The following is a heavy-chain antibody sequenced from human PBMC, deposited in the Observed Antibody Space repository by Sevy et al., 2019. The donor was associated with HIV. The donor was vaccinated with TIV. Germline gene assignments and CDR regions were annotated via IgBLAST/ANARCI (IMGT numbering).Heavy chain of an antibody. CDR1: GYTLTELS. J-gene: IGHJ6*02. Sequence: ASVKVSCKVSGYTLTELSMHWVRQAPGKGLEWMGGFDPEDGETIYAQKFQGRVTMTEDTSTETAYMELSSLRSEDTAVYYCATLKYYDSSGSSYYYYGMDVWGQGTTVTVSS. CDR2: FDPEDGET. CDR3: ATLKYYDSSGSSYYYYGMDV. D-gene: IGHD3-22*01. V-gene: IGHV1-24*01.